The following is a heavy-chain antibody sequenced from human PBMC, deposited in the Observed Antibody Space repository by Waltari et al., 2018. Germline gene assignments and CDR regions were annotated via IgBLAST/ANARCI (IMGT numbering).Heavy chain of an antibody. J-gene: IGHJ4*01. V-gene: IGHV3-73*02. D-gene: IGHD3-16*01. CDR1: GFNFNMYT. CDR2: IRSKINNDAT. Sequence: EVHLVESGGDLVQPGGSLKISCAASGFNFNMYTIHWVRQAPGKGLEWIGRIRSKINNDATAYGASVKDRFSISRDDSRNTAFLEMNSLKTDDSAVYYCAKQKTGGANDFWGQGTLVTVST. CDR3: AKQKTGGANDF.